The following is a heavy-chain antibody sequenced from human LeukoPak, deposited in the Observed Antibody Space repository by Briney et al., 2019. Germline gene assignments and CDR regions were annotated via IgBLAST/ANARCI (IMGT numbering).Heavy chain of an antibody. Sequence: PPGGSLRLSCAASGFTVITNDMTWVRQAPGKGLEWVSVLYSDGNTKYADSVQGRSTISRDNSKNTLYLEMNSLSPDDTAVYYCARGVEPLAANTLAYWGQGTLVTVSS. CDR3: ARGVEPLAANTLAY. J-gene: IGHJ4*02. V-gene: IGHV3-53*01. CDR1: GFTVITND. CDR2: LYSDGNT. D-gene: IGHD1-14*01.